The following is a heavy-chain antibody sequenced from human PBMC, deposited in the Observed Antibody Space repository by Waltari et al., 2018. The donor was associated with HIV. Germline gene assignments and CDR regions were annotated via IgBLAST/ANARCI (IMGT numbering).Heavy chain of an antibody. J-gene: IGHJ5*02. CDR3: ARDSRVVSHYDSSGYYGFFT. D-gene: IGHD3-22*01. CDR2: IYDRVTT. Sequence: QVRLQESGPGLVKPSETLSLTCTVSGDSISGFYWSWIRQPPGKGLEWIGYIYDRVTTNYNPSLKSRVTMSIDTSKNQFSLRLSSVTAADTAVYYCARDSRVVSHYDSSGYYGFFTWGQGTLVTVSS. V-gene: IGHV4-59*01. CDR1: GDSISGFY.